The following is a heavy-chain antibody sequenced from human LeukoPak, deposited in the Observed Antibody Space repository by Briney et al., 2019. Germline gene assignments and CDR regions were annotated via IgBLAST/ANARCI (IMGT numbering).Heavy chain of an antibody. D-gene: IGHD2-15*01. CDR1: GGSFSGYY. V-gene: IGHV4-34*01. J-gene: IGHJ5*02. CDR2: INHSGST. Sequence: PSGTLSLTCAVYGGSFSGYYWSWIRQPPGKGLEWIGEINHSGSTNYNPSLKSRVTISLDTSKNQFSLRLSSVTAADTAVYYCAAEPGYCSGGRCYGGWFDPWGQGTLVTVSS. CDR3: AAEPGYCSGGRCYGGWFDP.